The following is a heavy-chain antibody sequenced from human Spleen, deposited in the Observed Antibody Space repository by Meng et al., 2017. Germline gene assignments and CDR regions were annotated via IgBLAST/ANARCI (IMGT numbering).Heavy chain of an antibody. J-gene: IGHJ4*02. V-gene: IGHV4-34*01. CDR2: INHSGTT. Sequence: QVHLQQWGAGLLKPSETLSLTCAVYGGSFSGYSWSWVRQPPGKGLEWIGEINHSGTTNYNPSLESRATISVDTSQNNLSLKLSSVTAADSAVYYCARGPTTMAHDFDYWGQGTLVTVSS. CDR3: ARGPTTMAHDFDY. CDR1: GGSFSGYS. D-gene: IGHD4-11*01.